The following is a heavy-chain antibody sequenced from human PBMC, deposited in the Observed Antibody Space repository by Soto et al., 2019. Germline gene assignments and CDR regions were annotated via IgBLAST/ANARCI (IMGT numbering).Heavy chain of an antibody. J-gene: IGHJ4*02. D-gene: IGHD1-26*01. CDR2: IYYGGDS. CDR1: GGSISSRTSY. Sequence: QVQLQESGPGLVKPSQTLSLTCTVSGGSISSRTSYWSWIRQHPGKGLEWIGYIYYGGDSFYNPSLRSRFTIAKDTSETPFSLKRNSVTAADTAVYFWARGGGGGVDCWGQGTLVTVAS. V-gene: IGHV4-31*03. CDR3: ARGGGGGVDC.